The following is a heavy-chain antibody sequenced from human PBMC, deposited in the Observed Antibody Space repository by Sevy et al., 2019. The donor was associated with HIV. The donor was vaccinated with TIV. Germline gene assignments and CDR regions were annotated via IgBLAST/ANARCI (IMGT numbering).Heavy chain of an antibody. D-gene: IGHD3-3*01. CDR1: GGSISSSSYY. V-gene: IGHV4-39*01. CDR2: IYYSGST. Sequence: SETLSLTCTVSGGSISSSSYYWGWIRQPPGKGLEWIGSIYYSGSTYYNPSLKSRVTISVDTSKNQFSLKLSSVTAADTAVYYCARHLSDDFWSGYYSLGPWGQGTLVTVSS. CDR3: ARHLSDDFWSGYYSLGP. J-gene: IGHJ5*02.